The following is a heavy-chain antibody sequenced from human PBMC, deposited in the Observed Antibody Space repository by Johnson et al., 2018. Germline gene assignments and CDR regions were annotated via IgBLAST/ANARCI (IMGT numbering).Heavy chain of an antibody. CDR3: ARFTGGDWVGTFDV. V-gene: IGHV3-7*01. Sequence: VQLQESGGGLVQXGGSLRLXCAASGFTFSTFWMSWVRQAPGKGLEWVANIKQEGGKTYYADSVKGRFTISRDNAKNSLYLQMNSLRAEDTAIYYCARFTGGDWVGTFDVWGQGTMVTVSS. J-gene: IGHJ3*01. D-gene: IGHD2-21*02. CDR2: IKQEGGKT. CDR1: GFTFSTFW.